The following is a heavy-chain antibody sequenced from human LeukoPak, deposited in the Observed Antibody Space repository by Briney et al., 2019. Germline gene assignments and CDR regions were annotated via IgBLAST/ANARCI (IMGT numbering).Heavy chain of an antibody. CDR3: TRDRSRAEDD. D-gene: IGHD1-14*01. Sequence: PGGSLRLSCAASGFTFSGHWMSWVRQAPGKGLEWVANINQGGGDKYYVDSVKGRFTISRDNANNLLHLQMNSLRGEDTAVYYCTRDRSRAEDDWGQGTLVTVSS. CDR2: INQGGGDK. CDR1: GFTFSGHW. J-gene: IGHJ4*02. V-gene: IGHV3-7*01.